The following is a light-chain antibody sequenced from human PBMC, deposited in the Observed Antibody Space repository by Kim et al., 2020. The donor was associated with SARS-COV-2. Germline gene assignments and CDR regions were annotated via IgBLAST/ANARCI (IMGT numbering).Light chain of an antibody. J-gene: IGKJ3*01. V-gene: IGKV4-1*01. CDR1: QTISNS. CDR2: WAS. CDR3: QQFYSPPPT. Sequence: VSLGEMATIKCKSSQTISNSLAWYQQRPGQPPNLLITWASTRESGVPDRFSGSGSGTDFTLTISSLQAEDVAVYYCQQFYSPPPTFGPGTKVDIK.